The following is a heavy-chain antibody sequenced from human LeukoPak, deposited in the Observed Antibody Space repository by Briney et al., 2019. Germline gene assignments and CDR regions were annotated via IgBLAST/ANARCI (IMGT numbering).Heavy chain of an antibody. V-gene: IGHV4-4*07. J-gene: IGHJ6*03. CDR3: VREPTLLDFWSGPDSYYYYMDV. Sequence: SETLSLTCTVSGGSISSYYWSWIRQPAGKGLEWIGRIYTSGSTNYNPSLTSQVTMSVDTSKNQFSLKLSSVTAADTAVYYCVREPTLLDFWSGPDSYYYYMDVWGKGTTVTVSS. CDR2: IYTSGST. CDR1: GGSISSYY. D-gene: IGHD3-3*01.